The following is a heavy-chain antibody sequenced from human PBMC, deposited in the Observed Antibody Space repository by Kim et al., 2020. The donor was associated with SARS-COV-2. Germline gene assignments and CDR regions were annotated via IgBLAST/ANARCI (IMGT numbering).Heavy chain of an antibody. V-gene: IGHV4-39*01. CDR1: GGSISSSSYY. D-gene: IGHD2-15*01. CDR3: ARLSSGGSCYSCANWFDP. Sequence: SETLSLTCTVSGGSISSSSYYWGWIRQPPGKGLEWIGSIYYIGSTYYNPSLKSRVTISADTSKNQFSLKLSSVTAADTAVYYCARLSSGGSCYSCANWFDPWGQGTLVTVSS. CDR2: IYYIGST. J-gene: IGHJ5*02.